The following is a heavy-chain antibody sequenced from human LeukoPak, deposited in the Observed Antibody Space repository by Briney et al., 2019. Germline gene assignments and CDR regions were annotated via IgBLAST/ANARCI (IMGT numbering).Heavy chain of an antibody. D-gene: IGHD1-1*01. J-gene: IGHJ3*02. Sequence: PSETLSLTCTVSGGSITSYYWSCIRQPAGKGLEWIGRIHTSGITNYNPSLKSRVTISVDTSKNQFSLKLSSVTAADTAVYYCATELDSKGSDAFDIWGQGTMVTVSS. CDR2: IHTSGIT. CDR3: ATELDSKGSDAFDI. CDR1: GGSITSYY. V-gene: IGHV4-4*07.